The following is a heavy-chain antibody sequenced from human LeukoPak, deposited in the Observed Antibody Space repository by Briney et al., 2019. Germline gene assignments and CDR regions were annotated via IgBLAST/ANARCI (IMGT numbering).Heavy chain of an antibody. J-gene: IGHJ4*02. CDR1: GFTFSSYG. CDR2: IWYDGSNK. V-gene: IGHV3-30*19. D-gene: IGHD6-19*01. CDR3: ARSSGIAVAGTFPDY. Sequence: PGGSLRLSCAASGFTFSSYGMHWVRQAPGKGLEWVAVIWYDGSNKYYADSVKGRFTISRDNSKNTLYLQMNSLRAEDTAVYYCARSSGIAVAGTFPDYWGQGTLVTVSS.